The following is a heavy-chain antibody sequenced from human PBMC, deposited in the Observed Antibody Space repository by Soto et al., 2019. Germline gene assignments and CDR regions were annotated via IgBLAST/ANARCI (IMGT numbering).Heavy chain of an antibody. CDR3: ARLRYICRGGSCYKNSFDP. D-gene: IGHD2-15*01. CDR1: GYTFTSYG. V-gene: IGHV1-18*01. CDR2: ISAYNGNT. J-gene: IGHJ5*02. Sequence: ASVKVSCKASGYTFTSYGISWVRQAPGQGLEGMGWISAYNGNTNYAQKLQGRVTMTTDTSTSTAYMELRSLRSDDTAVYYCARLRYICRGGSCYKNSFDPWGQGTLVTVSS.